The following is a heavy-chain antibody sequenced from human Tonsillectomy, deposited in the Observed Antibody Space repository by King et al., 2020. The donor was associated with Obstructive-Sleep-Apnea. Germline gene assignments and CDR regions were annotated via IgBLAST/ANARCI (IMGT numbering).Heavy chain of an antibody. Sequence: QVQLVESEAEVKKPGASVKVSCKASGYTFTGYYIHWVRQAPGQGLEWMGWINPYSGGTNYAQRFQGRVTMTRDTSISTAYMELSWLRSDDTAVYYCATLMLHNYYDSSAPMHWGQGTLVTVSS. CDR1: GYTFTGYY. CDR2: INPYSGGT. V-gene: IGHV1-2*02. D-gene: IGHD3-22*01. J-gene: IGHJ4*02. CDR3: ATLMLHNYYDSSAPMH.